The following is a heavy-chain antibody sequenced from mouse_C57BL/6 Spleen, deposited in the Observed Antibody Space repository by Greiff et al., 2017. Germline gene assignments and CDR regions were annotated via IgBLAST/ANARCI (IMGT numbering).Heavy chain of an antibody. CDR3: ASSQQGYAMDY. Sequence: EVQRLQSGGGLVQPGGSLSLSCAASGFTFTDYYMSWVRQPPGKALEWLGFIRNKANGYTTEYSASVKGRFTITRDNSQSILYLQMNALRAEDSATYYCASSQQGYAMDYWGKGTSVTVSS. CDR2: IRNKANGYTT. V-gene: IGHV7-3*01. J-gene: IGHJ4*01. CDR1: GFTFTDYY.